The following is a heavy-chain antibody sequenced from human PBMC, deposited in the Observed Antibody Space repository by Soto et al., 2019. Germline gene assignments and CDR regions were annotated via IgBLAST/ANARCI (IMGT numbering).Heavy chain of an antibody. Sequence: ASVKVSCKASGYTFTSYDINWVRQATGQGLEWMGWMDPNSGNTGYAQKFQGRVTMTRNTSISTAYMELSSLRSEDTAVYYCARASWSPRAFDYWGQGTLVTVSS. CDR2: MDPNSGNT. CDR1: GYTFTSYD. J-gene: IGHJ4*02. V-gene: IGHV1-8*01. CDR3: ARASWSPRAFDY. D-gene: IGHD1-26*01.